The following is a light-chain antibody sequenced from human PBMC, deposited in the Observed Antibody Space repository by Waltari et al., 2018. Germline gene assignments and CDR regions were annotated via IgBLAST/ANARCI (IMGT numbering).Light chain of an antibody. J-gene: IGKJ2*01. V-gene: IGKV1-39*01. CDR3: QHSDGPSP. Sequence: LSASVGDRVTITCRASQTISNHLNWYQHKPGQAPRLLIFGVSSLRGGVPSRFRGSGSETDFTLTISGLQPEDLATYYCQHSDGPSPFGQGTKLEIK. CDR1: QTISNH. CDR2: GVS.